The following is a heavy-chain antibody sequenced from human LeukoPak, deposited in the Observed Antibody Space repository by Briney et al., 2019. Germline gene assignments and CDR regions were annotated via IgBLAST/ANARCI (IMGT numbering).Heavy chain of an antibody. CDR3: AKERRELLPSLTYYFDY. D-gene: IGHD1-26*01. CDR2: ISWDGGST. Sequence: AGGSLRLSCAASGFTFDDYAMHWVRQAPGKGLEWVSLISWDGGSTYYADSVKGRFTISRDNSKNSLYLQMNSLRAEDTALYYCAKERRELLPSLTYYFDYWGQGTLVTVSS. J-gene: IGHJ4*02. CDR1: GFTFDDYA. V-gene: IGHV3-43D*03.